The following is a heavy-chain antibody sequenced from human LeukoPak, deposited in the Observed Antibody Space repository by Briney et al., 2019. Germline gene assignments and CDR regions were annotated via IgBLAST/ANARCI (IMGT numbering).Heavy chain of an antibody. V-gene: IGHV1-24*01. D-gene: IGHD3-22*01. J-gene: IGHJ4*02. Sequence: ASVKVSCKASGGTFSSYAISWVRQAPGQGLEWMGGFDPEDGETIYAQKFQGRVTMTEDTSTDTAYMELSSLRSEDTAVYYCATDYRYDSSGYPPSFDYWGQGTLVTVSS. CDR1: GGTFSSYA. CDR2: FDPEDGET. CDR3: ATDYRYDSSGYPPSFDY.